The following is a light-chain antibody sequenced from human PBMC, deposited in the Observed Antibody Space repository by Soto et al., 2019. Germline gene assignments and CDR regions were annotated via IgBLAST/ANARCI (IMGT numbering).Light chain of an antibody. V-gene: IGKV1-5*03. CDR3: QQYQNYAYT. CDR2: KAS. J-gene: IGKJ1*01. CDR1: QSSSNS. Sequence: DVQMTQSPATLSASXXDRVXITCQASQSSSNSLAWYQQKPGKAPKXXIYKASNLEGVVPSRFSGSGSGTEFTLTISSLRPDDFATYYCQQYQNYAYTFGQGTKVEIK.